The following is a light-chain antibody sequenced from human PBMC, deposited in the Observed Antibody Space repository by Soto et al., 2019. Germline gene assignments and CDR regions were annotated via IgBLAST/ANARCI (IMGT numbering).Light chain of an antibody. Sequence: DIVMTQSPDSLAVSLGERATINSKSSQSVLYSSNNKNYLAWYQQKPGQPPKLLFYWASTRESGVPDRFSGSGSGTDFTLTISSLQAEDVAVYYCQQYYSTPPTFGQGTKLEIK. V-gene: IGKV4-1*01. J-gene: IGKJ2*01. CDR3: QQYYSTPPT. CDR1: QSVLYSSNNKNY. CDR2: WAS.